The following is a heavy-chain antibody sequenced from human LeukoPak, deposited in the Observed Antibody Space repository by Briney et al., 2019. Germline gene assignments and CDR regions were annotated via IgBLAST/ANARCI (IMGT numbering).Heavy chain of an antibody. Sequence: ASVKVSCKASGYTFTGYYMHWVRQAPGQGLEWMGWINPNSGGTNYAQKFQGRVTMTRDTSISTAYMELSRLRSDDTAVYYCAREKSTFHNWFDPWGQGTPVTVSS. CDR2: INPNSGGT. CDR1: GYTFTGYY. J-gene: IGHJ5*02. D-gene: IGHD3-16*01. V-gene: IGHV1-2*02. CDR3: AREKSTFHNWFDP.